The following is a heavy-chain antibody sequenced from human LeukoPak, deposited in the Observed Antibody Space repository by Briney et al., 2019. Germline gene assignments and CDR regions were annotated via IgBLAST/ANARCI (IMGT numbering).Heavy chain of an antibody. J-gene: IGHJ5*02. CDR1: GYTFTGYY. D-gene: IGHD3-10*01. CDR3: ARDHLGGGFDP. CDR2: INPNSGGT. Sequence: ASVKVSCKXSGYTFTGYYMHWVPQAPGQGLEWMGRINPNSGGTNYAQKFQGRVTMTRDTSISTAYMELSRLRSDDTAVYYCARDHLGGGFDPWGQGTLVTVSS. V-gene: IGHV1-2*06.